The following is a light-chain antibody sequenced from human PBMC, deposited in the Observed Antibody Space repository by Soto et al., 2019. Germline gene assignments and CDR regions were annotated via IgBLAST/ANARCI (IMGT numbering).Light chain of an antibody. J-gene: IGKJ4*01. V-gene: IGKV1-39*01. CDR1: QSISSY. CDR3: QQSYSTPLT. Sequence: DIQMTQSPYALSASVGDSVTITCRASQSISSYLSWYQQKPGKAPKLLIYAASSLQSGVPSRFSGSESGTDFTLTISSLQPEDFGTYYCQQSYSTPLTFGGGTKVEI. CDR2: AAS.